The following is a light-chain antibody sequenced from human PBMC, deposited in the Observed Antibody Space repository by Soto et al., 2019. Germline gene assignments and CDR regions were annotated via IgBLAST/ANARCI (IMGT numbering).Light chain of an antibody. CDR3: QHYDGLRLFT. Sequence: DIQMTQSPSSRSASVGDRVTITCQASQDISNYLNWYQQKPGKAPKLLIYDASNLETGVPSRFSGSGSGTYFTFPVSSLQPEDIATYYCQHYDGLRLFTFGPGTKVDVK. J-gene: IGKJ3*01. V-gene: IGKV1-33*01. CDR2: DAS. CDR1: QDISNY.